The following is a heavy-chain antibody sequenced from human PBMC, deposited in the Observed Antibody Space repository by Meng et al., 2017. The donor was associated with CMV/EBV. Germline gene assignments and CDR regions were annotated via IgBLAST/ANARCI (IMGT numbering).Heavy chain of an antibody. V-gene: IGHV4-31*02. CDR1: ISSGGYY. CDR2: IYSSGRT. CDR3: ARDRGCSGGSCPSGWFDP. Sequence: ISSGGYYWSWLRQHPGKGLEWIGSIYSSGRTYYTPSLKSRVTISVDTSKNQFSLKLSSVTAADTAVYYCARDRGCSGGSCPSGWFDPWGQGTLVTVSS. D-gene: IGHD2-15*01. J-gene: IGHJ5*02.